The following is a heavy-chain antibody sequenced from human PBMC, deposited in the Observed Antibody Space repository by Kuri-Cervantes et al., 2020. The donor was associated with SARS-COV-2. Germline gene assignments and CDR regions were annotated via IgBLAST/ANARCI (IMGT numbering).Heavy chain of an antibody. V-gene: IGHV3-21*01. J-gene: IGHJ6*02. Sequence: GESLKISCAASGFTFSSYSVNWVRQAPGKGLEWVSSISSSSSYIYYAESVKGRFTISRDNAKNSLYLQMNSLRAEDTAVYYCARDIVVVPAAIHYYYGMDVWGQGTTVTVSS. CDR2: ISSSSSYI. CDR1: GFTFSSYS. D-gene: IGHD2-2*02. CDR3: ARDIVVVPAAIHYYYGMDV.